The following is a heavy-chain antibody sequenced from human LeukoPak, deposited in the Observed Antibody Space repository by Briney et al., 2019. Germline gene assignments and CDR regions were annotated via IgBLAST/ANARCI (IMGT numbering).Heavy chain of an antibody. CDR1: GGSVNSGSYY. CDR2: IYTSGST. V-gene: IGHV4-61*09. CDR3: ARCTSTSCYNFDY. D-gene: IGHD2-2*02. Sequence: SETLSLTCTVSGGSVNSGSYYWNWIRQSAGKGLEWIGHIYTSGSTNCNPSLKSRVTISLDTSKNQFSLEVNSVTAADTAVYYCARCTSTSCYNFDYWGQGTLVTVSS. J-gene: IGHJ4*02.